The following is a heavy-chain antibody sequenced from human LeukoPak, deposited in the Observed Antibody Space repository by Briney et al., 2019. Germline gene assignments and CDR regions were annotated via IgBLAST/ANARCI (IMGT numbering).Heavy chain of an antibody. D-gene: IGHD3-3*01. CDR1: GGSISSSSYY. J-gene: IGHJ5*02. CDR2: IYYSGST. V-gene: IGHV4-39*01. CDR3: ARRGVVINWFDP. Sequence: SETLSLTCTVSGGSISSSSYYWGWIRQPPGKGLEWIGSIYYSGSTYYNPSLKSRVTISVDTSKNQFSLDLSSVTAADTAVYYCARRGVVINWFDPWGQGTLVTVSS.